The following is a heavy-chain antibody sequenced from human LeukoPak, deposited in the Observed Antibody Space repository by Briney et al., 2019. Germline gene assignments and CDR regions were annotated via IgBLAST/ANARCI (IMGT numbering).Heavy chain of an antibody. D-gene: IGHD6-13*01. Sequence: PGGSLRLSCAASGFTFSSYEMNWVRQAPGKGLEWVSSISTSGSTIFYADSVKGRFTISRDNSMSTLYLQMNSLRAEDTAVYYCATGPQSAAAGIFDYWGQGTLVTVSS. V-gene: IGHV3-48*03. CDR2: ISTSGSTI. J-gene: IGHJ4*02. CDR1: GFTFSSYE. CDR3: ATGPQSAAAGIFDY.